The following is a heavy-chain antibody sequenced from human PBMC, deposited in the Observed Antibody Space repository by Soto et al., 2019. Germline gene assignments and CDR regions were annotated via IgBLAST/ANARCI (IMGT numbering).Heavy chain of an antibody. V-gene: IGHV3-23*01. J-gene: IGHJ4*02. CDR3: AKDRLAGNFDY. CDR1: GFTFNNYA. CDR2: ISATGGST. Sequence: EVQVLDSGGGLVQPGGSLRLSCAASGFTFNNYAMNWVRQAPGKGLEWVATISATGGSTYYADSVKGRFTISRDNSKNPLYLQMNGVRVEDTAVYYCAKDRLAGNFDYWGQGTQVTVSS.